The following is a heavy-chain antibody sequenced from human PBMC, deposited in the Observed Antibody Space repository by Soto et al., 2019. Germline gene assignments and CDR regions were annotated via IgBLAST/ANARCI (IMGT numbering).Heavy chain of an antibody. CDR2: ISAYNGNT. CDR3: ARARPGTFGGVIGY. J-gene: IGHJ4*02. Sequence: QVQLVQSGAEVKKPGASVKVSCKASGYTFTSYGISWVRQAPGQGLEWMGWISAYNGNTNYAQKLQGRVTRTTDTATSRAYVELRSLRSDDTAVYYCARARPGTFGGVIGYWGQGTLVSVSS. D-gene: IGHD3-16*02. CDR1: GYTFTSYG. V-gene: IGHV1-18*04.